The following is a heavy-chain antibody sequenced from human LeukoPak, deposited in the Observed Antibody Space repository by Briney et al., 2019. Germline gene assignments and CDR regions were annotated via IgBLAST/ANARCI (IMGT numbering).Heavy chain of an antibody. D-gene: IGHD4-17*01. J-gene: IGHJ5*02. V-gene: IGHV3-7*01. Sequence: GGSLRLFCAASGFTFSSYEMNWVRQAPGKGLEWVANIKQDGSEKYYVDSVKGRFTIFRDNAKNSLYLQMNSLRAEDTAVYYCARVTVTMSSNWFDPWGQGTLVTVSS. CDR3: ARVTVTMSSNWFDP. CDR1: GFTFSSYE. CDR2: IKQDGSEK.